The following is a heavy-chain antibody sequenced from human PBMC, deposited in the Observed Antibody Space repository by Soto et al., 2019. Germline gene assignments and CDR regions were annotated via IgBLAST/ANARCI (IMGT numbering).Heavy chain of an antibody. CDR2: INAVNGNT. J-gene: IGHJ4*02. V-gene: IGHV1-3*01. Sequence: ASVKVSCKASGYTFTSYAMHWVRQATGQRLEWMGWINAVNGNTKYSQKFQGRVTITRNTSESTAYMELSSLRSEDTAVYYCARDQDAAMVTFDYWGQGTLVTVSS. D-gene: IGHD5-18*01. CDR3: ARDQDAAMVTFDY. CDR1: GYTFTSYA.